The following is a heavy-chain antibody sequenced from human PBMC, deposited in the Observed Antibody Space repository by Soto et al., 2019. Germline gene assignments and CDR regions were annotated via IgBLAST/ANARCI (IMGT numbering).Heavy chain of an antibody. CDR2: IYWDDDK. D-gene: IGHD4-17*01. CDR3: AHRQGTVYFDY. J-gene: IGHJ4*02. V-gene: IGHV2-5*02. CDR1: GFSLSTSGVG. Sequence: QITLKESGPTLVKPTQTLTLTCTFSGFSLSTSGVGVGWIRQPPGKALEWLALIYWDDDKRYSPSLKSRLTIPEDTAKNKLVLTMTNMDPVDTATYYCAHRQGTVYFDYWGQGTLVTVSS.